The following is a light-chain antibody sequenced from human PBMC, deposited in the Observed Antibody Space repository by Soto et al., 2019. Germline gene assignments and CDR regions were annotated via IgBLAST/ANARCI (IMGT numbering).Light chain of an antibody. CDR3: CSNAVGTTYV. J-gene: IGLJ1*01. Sequence: QSVLTQPASVSGSPGQSITISCTGTSTDVGSHKLVSWYQQYPGNAPKLIIFEAYKRPSGVSNRFSGSKSGSTASLTISGLQAEDEADYYRCSNAVGTTYVLGSLKKVTV. V-gene: IGLV2-23*01. CDR1: STDVGSHKL. CDR2: EAY.